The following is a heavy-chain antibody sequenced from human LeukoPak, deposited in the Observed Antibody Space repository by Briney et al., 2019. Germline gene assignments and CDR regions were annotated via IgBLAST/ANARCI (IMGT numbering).Heavy chain of an antibody. V-gene: IGHV1-18*01. CDR3: ARDGAVAVDDAFDI. D-gene: IGHD6-19*01. CDR1: GYTFTSYG. J-gene: IGHJ3*02. CDR2: TSAYNGNT. Sequence: ASVKVSCKASGYTFTSYGISWVRQAPGQGLEWMGWTSAYNGNTNYAQKLQGRVTMTTDTSTSTAYMELRSLRSDDTAVYYCARDGAVAVDDAFDIWGQGTMVTVSS.